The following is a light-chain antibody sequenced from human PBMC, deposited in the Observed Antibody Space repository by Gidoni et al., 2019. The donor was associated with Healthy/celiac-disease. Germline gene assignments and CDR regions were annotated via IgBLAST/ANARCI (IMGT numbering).Light chain of an antibody. CDR3: QQYNSSPFT. CDR2: KAS. V-gene: IGKV1-5*03. CDR1: QSISSW. Sequence: DIQMTQSPSTLSASVGDRVTITCRASQSISSWLAWYQQKPGKAPKLLIYKASSLESGAPSRFSGSGSGTEFTLTISSLQPDDFATYYCQQYNSSPFTFGPGTKVDIK. J-gene: IGKJ3*01.